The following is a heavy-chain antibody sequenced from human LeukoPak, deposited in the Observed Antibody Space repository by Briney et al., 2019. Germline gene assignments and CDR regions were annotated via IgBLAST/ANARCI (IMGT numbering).Heavy chain of an antibody. CDR3: ARDPVSYDFWSGYYDY. CDR2: INPSGGNR. J-gene: IGHJ4*02. CDR1: GYTFTSYY. Sequence: ASVKVSCKASGYTFTSYYMHWVRQAPGQGLEWMGIINPSGGNRNYAQKFQGRVTMTRDTSTSTVYMELSSLRSEDTAVYYCARDPVSYDFWSGYYDYWGQGTLVTVSS. V-gene: IGHV1-46*01. D-gene: IGHD3-3*01.